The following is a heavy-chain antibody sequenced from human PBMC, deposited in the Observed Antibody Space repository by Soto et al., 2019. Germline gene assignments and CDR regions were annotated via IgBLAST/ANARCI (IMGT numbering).Heavy chain of an antibody. Sequence: ASVKVSCKASGGTFSSYAISWVRQSPGQGLEWMGGIIPIFGTANYAQKFQGRVTITADESTSTAYMELSSLRSEDTAVYYCARGPYSDNWLDPCGQGTLVTVSS. V-gene: IGHV1-69*13. J-gene: IGHJ5*02. CDR1: GGTFSSYA. CDR2: IIPIFGTA. D-gene: IGHD2-21*01. CDR3: ARGPYSDNWLDP.